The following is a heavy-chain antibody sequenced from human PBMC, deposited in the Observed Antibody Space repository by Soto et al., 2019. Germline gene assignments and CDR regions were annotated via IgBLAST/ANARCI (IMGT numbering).Heavy chain of an antibody. CDR1: GFTFSSYG. V-gene: IGHV3-30*18. J-gene: IGHJ5*02. D-gene: IGHD2-21*01. CDR2: ISYDGSNK. CDR3: AKGRAHIPLNWFDP. Sequence: QVQLVESGGGVVQPGRSLRLSCAASGFTFSSYGMHWVRQAPGKGLEWVAVISYDGSNKYYADSVKGRFTISRDNSKNTLYLEMNSLRAEDTAVYYCAKGRAHIPLNWFDPSGQGTLVTVSS.